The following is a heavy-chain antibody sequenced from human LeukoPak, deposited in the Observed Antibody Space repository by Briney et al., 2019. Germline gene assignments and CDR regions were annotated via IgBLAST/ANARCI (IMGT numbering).Heavy chain of an antibody. V-gene: IGHV3-23*01. CDR2: ISGSGGST. CDR1: GFTFSSYA. D-gene: IGHD3-10*01. J-gene: IGHJ3*02. Sequence: GGSLRLSCAASGFTFSSYAMSWVRQAPGEGLEWVSAISGSGGSTYYADSVKGRFTISRDNSKNTLYLQMNSLRAEDTAVYYCAKVGSILWFGELSLYDAFDIWGQGTMVTVSS. CDR3: AKVGSILWFGELSLYDAFDI.